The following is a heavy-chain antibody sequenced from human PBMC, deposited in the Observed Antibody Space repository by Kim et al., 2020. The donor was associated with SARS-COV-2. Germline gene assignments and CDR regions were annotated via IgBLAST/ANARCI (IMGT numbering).Heavy chain of an antibody. D-gene: IGHD3-10*01. J-gene: IGHJ4*02. CDR1: GGSISNYY. CDR2: MYYSGST. V-gene: IGHV4-59*08. Sequence: SETLSLTCTVSGGSISNYYWSWIRQPPGKGLEWIGYMYYSGSTNYNPSLKSRVSISIHTSRNQFSLKVSSVTAADTALYYCARHRREFYFDYWGQGTLVT. CDR3: ARHRREFYFDY.